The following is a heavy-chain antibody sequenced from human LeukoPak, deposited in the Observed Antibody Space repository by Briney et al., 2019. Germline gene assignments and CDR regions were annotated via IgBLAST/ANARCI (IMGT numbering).Heavy chain of an antibody. CDR3: ARGGYSYVQNWFDP. D-gene: IGHD5-18*01. Sequence: SETLSLTCTVSGGSISSHYWSWIRQPPGKGLEWIGHIYYSGSTNYNPSLTSRVTISVDTSKNQFSLKLSSVTAADTAVYYCARGGYSYVQNWFDPWGQGTLVTVSS. CDR1: GGSISSHY. J-gene: IGHJ5*02. V-gene: IGHV4-59*11. CDR2: IYYSGST.